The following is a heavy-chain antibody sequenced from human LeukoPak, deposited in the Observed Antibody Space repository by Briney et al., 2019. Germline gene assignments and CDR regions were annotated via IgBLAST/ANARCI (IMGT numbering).Heavy chain of an antibody. CDR1: GYSISSGYY. D-gene: IGHD3-22*01. Sequence: SETLSLTCIVSGYSISSGYYWGWIRQPPGKGLEWIGSIHHSGSTYYNPSLKSRVSISVDTSKNQFSLNLNSVTAADTAMYYCARAFRDYYYDSRARGPHYFDYWGQGTLVTVSS. CDR3: ARAFRDYYYDSRARGPHYFDY. V-gene: IGHV4-38-2*02. J-gene: IGHJ4*02. CDR2: IHHSGST.